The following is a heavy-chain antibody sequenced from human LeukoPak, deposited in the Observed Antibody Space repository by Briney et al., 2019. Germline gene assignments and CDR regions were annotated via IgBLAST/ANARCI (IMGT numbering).Heavy chain of an antibody. CDR3: ARGLGYCSSTSCYSRPNYYYYMDV. J-gene: IGHJ6*03. D-gene: IGHD2-2*02. V-gene: IGHV4-34*01. CDR1: GGSFSGYY. CDR2: INHSGST. Sequence: SETLSLTCAVYGGSFSGYYWSWIRQPPGKGLEWIGEINHSGSTNYNPSLKSRVTISVDMSKNQFSLKLSSVTAADTAVYYCARGLGYCSSTSCYSRPNYYYYMDVWGKGTTVTVSS.